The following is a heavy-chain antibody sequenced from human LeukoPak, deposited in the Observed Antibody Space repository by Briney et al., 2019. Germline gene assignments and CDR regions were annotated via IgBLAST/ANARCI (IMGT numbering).Heavy chain of an antibody. V-gene: IGHV3-21*01. Sequence: GGSLRLSCAASGFTFSSYSMNWVRQAPGKGLEWVSSISSSSYIYYADSVKGGFTISRDNAKNSPYLQMNGLRAEDTAVYYCARSIRISAELDYWGQGTLVTVSS. D-gene: IGHD3-10*01. CDR1: GFTFSSYS. J-gene: IGHJ4*02. CDR3: ARSIRISAELDY. CDR2: ISSSSYI.